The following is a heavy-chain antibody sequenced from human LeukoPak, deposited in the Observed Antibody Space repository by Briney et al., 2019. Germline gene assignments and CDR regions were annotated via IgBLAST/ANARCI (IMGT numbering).Heavy chain of an antibody. CDR2: ISGSGGST. CDR1: GFTFGDYA. V-gene: IGHV3-23*01. CDR3: AKAVPYYYDSSGPLDAFDI. Sequence: GGSLRLSCTASGFTFGDYAMSWVRQAPGKGLEWVSAISGSGGSTYYADSVKGRFTISRDNSKNTLYLQMNSLRAEDTAVYYCAKAVPYYYDSSGPLDAFDIWGQGTMVTVSS. J-gene: IGHJ3*02. D-gene: IGHD3-22*01.